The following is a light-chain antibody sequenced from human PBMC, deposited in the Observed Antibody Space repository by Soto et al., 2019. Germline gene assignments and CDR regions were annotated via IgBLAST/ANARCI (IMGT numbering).Light chain of an antibody. Sequence: EIVLTQSPATLSLSPGERATLSCRASQSVSSYLAWYQQKPGQAPRLLIYDASNRATGIPARFSGSGSGTDFTLTISSLEPEDFAVYYCPPRSNWALTFGGGTKVEIK. CDR1: QSVSSY. V-gene: IGKV3-11*01. CDR3: PPRSNWALT. CDR2: DAS. J-gene: IGKJ4*01.